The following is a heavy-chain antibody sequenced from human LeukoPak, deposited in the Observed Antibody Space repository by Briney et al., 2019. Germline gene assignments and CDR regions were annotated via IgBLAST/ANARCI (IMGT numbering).Heavy chain of an antibody. CDR1: GFSFSSYG. V-gene: IGHV3-30*02. CDR3: AKLHTAMVPFDY. J-gene: IGHJ4*02. D-gene: IGHD5-18*01. CDR2: IRSDGSNK. Sequence: GGSLRLSCAGSGFSFSSYGMHWVRQAPGKGLEWMAFIRSDGSNKYYADSVKGRFTISRDNSKNTLYLQMNSLRAEDTAVYYCAKLHTAMVPFDYWGQGTLVTVSS.